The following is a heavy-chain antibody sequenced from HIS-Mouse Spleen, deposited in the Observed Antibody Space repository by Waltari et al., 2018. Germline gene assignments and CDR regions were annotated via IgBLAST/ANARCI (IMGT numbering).Heavy chain of an antibody. Sequence: EVQLLESGGGLVQPGGSLRLSCAASGFTFSSYAMSWVRQAPGKGLGWVSAISGSGGSTYYADSVKGRFTISRDNSKNTLYLQMNSLRAEDTAVYYCAKDRPRLDGSGSYVHDDAFDIWGQGTMVTVSS. J-gene: IGHJ3*02. D-gene: IGHD3-10*01. CDR1: GFTFSSYA. CDR2: ISGSGGST. CDR3: AKDRPRLDGSGSYVHDDAFDI. V-gene: IGHV3-23*01.